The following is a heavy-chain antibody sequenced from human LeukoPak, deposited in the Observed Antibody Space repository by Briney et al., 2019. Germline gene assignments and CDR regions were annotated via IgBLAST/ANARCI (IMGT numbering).Heavy chain of an antibody. V-gene: IGHV3-48*01. J-gene: IGHJ6*03. Sequence: GGSLRLSCAASGFTFTSYSMHWVRQAPGKGLEWVSYISSSSSTIYYADSVKGRFTISRDNAKNSLYLQMNSLRAEDTAVYYCARDPVVAATGHYYYYMDVWGKGTTVTVSS. CDR2: ISSSSSTI. CDR3: ARDPVVAATGHYYYYMDV. D-gene: IGHD2-15*01. CDR1: GFTFTSYS.